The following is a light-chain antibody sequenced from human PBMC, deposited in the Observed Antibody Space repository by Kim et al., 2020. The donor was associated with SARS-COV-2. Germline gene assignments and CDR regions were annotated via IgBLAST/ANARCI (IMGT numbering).Light chain of an antibody. Sequence: DIQMTQSPATVSASVGDTVTITCRASQNVRPWVAWYQQIPGKAPKLLIYAASALHSGVPSRFSGSGSATDFTLTISSLQPEDSATYFCQQTHSLPLTFGGGTKVDIK. V-gene: IGKV1-12*01. J-gene: IGKJ4*01. CDR2: AAS. CDR1: QNVRPW. CDR3: QQTHSLPLT.